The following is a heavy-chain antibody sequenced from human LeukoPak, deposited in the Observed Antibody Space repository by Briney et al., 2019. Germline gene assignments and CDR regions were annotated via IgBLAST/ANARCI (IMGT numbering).Heavy chain of an antibody. J-gene: IGHJ4*02. CDR3: AKGKAGVPFDY. V-gene: IGHV3-23*01. Sequence: PGGSLRLSCAASGFTFSSYALTWVRQAPGKGLEWVSAISGSGGSTSYADSVRGRCTISRDNSKNTLFLQMNSLRAEDTAVYYCAKGKAGVPFDYWGQGTLVTVSS. CDR2: ISGSGGST. D-gene: IGHD4/OR15-4a*01. CDR1: GFTFSSYA.